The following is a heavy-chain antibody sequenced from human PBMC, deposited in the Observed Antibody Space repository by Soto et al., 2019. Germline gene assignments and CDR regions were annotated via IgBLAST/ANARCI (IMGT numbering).Heavy chain of an antibody. CDR1: GGSIISSSYC. V-gene: IGHV4-39*01. CDR2: IYYSGST. CDR3: ASIPIVVVPAADYYYYYMDV. J-gene: IGHJ6*03. D-gene: IGHD2-2*01. Sequence: PSETLSLTCTVSGGSIISSSYCWGWIRQPPGKGLEWIGSIYYSGSTYYNPSLKSRVTISVDTSKNQFSLKLSSVTAADTAVYYCASIPIVVVPAADYYYYYMDVWGKGTTVTVSS.